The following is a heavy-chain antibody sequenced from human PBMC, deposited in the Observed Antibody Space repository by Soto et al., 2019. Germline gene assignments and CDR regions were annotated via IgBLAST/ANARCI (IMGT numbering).Heavy chain of an antibody. CDR2: ISGSAVGT. Sequence: EVQLLESGGGLVQPGGSLRLSCAPSGFTFTSYAMSWVRQAPGKGLEWVSAISGSAVGTNYADSVKGRFTISRDNSKNTLYLQMNSLRAEDTAVYYCAKDIGSGSYYNVGSGVFDIWGQWTMVTVSS. CDR3: AKDIGSGSYYNVGSGVFDI. V-gene: IGHV3-23*01. J-gene: IGHJ3*02. CDR1: GFTFTSYA. D-gene: IGHD3-10*01.